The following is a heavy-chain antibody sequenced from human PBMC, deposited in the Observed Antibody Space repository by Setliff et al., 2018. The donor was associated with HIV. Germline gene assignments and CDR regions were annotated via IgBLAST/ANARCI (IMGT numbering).Heavy chain of an antibody. CDR2: LRTGTGDT. J-gene: IGHJ4*02. D-gene: IGHD6-13*01. CDR1: GYTFTSYA. CDR3: LRRATAAEFFDY. V-gene: IGHV1-3*04. Sequence: ASVKVSCKASGYTFTSYAMHWVRLAPGQRLEWMGWLRTGTGDTSYSEKFQGRLTITRDTSANTAYMELSNLSSEDTAIYYCLRRATAAEFFDYWGQGTLVTVSS.